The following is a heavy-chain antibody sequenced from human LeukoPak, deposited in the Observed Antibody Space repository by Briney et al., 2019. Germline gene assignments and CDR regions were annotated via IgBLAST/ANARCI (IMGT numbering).Heavy chain of an antibody. V-gene: IGHV3-23*01. Sequence: GGSLRLSCAASGFTVSSNYMSWVRQAPGKGLEWVSAISGSGGSTYYADSVKGRFTISRDNSKNTLYLQMNSLRAEDTAVYYCAKAPGVTMAYYFDYWGQGTLVAVSS. D-gene: IGHD3-10*01. J-gene: IGHJ4*02. CDR1: GFTVSSNY. CDR2: ISGSGGST. CDR3: AKAPGVTMAYYFDY.